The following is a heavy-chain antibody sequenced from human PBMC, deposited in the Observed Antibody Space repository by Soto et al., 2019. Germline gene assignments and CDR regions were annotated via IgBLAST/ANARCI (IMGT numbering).Heavy chain of an antibody. V-gene: IGHV3-43*01. J-gene: IGHJ4*02. CDR1: GFTFDDYT. D-gene: IGHD4-17*01. CDR2: ISWDGGST. CDR3: AKGYYGDYAPAFDY. Sequence: GGSLRLSCAASGFTFDDYTMHWVRQAPGKGLEWVSLISWDGGSTYYADSVKGRFTISRDNSKNSLYLQMNSLRTEDTALYYCAKGYYGDYAPAFDYWGQGTLVTVS.